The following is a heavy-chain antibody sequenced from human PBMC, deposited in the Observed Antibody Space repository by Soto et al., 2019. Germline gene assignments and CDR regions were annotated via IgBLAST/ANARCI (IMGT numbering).Heavy chain of an antibody. CDR3: AKEEGEYGSGTFYTYYFDY. V-gene: IGHV3-30*18. J-gene: IGHJ4*02. CDR1: GFTFSSYG. Sequence: QVQLVESGGGVVQPGTSLRLSCAASGFTFSSYGIHWVRQAPGKGLEWVAVISYDGSTKYSADSVKGRFTISRDNSRNTLYLQMNSLSAEDTAVYYCAKEEGEYGSGTFYTYYFDYWGQGTPVTVSS. D-gene: IGHD3-10*01. CDR2: ISYDGSTK.